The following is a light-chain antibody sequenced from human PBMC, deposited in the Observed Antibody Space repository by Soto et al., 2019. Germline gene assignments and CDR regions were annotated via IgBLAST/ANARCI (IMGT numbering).Light chain of an antibody. Sequence: DIELTQSPAFLSVSAGDRVTISCRASQGVSRNLAWYQQKPGIAPKLLIYAASTWHSGVPSRFSGSGSGTEFTLTIRSPVDEDVDTYQRYHVRSYQLSFGGGTKVEIK. CDR3: YHVRSYQLS. J-gene: IGKJ4*01. V-gene: IGKV1-9*01. CDR2: AAS. CDR1: QGVSRN.